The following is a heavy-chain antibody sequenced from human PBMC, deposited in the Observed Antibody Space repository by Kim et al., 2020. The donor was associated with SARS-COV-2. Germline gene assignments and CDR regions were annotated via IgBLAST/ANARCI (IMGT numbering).Heavy chain of an antibody. D-gene: IGHD3-3*01. J-gene: IGHJ4*02. Sequence: GGSLRLSCAASGFTFNFNTIHWVRQAPGRGLEWVALISSDGSDKYYADSVKGRFTISRDNSKNTLYLQMNSLRTEDTGVYYCATLEYYFDYWGQGTLVTGSS. CDR3: ATLEYYFDY. CDR1: GFTFNFNT. V-gene: IGHV3-30*04. CDR2: ISSDGSDK.